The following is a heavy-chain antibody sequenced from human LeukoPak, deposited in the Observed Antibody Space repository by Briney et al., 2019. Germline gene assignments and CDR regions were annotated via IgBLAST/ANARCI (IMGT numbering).Heavy chain of an antibody. CDR1: GFTFSSYS. J-gene: IGHJ4*02. CDR2: ISSSSSYI. D-gene: IGHD3-16*01. Sequence: PGGSLRLSCAASGFTFSSYSMNWVRQAPGKGLEWVSSISSSSSYIYYADSVKGRFTISRDNAKNSLYLQINSLRAEDTAVYYCARESGGEEYYFDYWGQGTLVTVSS. V-gene: IGHV3-21*01. CDR3: ARESGGEEYYFDY.